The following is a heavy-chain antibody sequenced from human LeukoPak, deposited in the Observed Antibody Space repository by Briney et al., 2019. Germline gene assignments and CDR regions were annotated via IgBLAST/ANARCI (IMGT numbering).Heavy chain of an antibody. J-gene: IGHJ4*02. D-gene: IGHD3-16*01. CDR2: IYYSGST. CDR1: GGSISSSSYY. V-gene: IGHV4-39*01. CDR3: ARQFGAQIPPGY. Sequence: PETLSLTCTVSGGSISSSSYYWGWIRQPPGKGLEWIGSIYYSGSTYYNPSLKSRVTISVDTSKNQFSLRLSSVTAADTAVYYCARQFGAQIPPGYWGQGTLVTVSS.